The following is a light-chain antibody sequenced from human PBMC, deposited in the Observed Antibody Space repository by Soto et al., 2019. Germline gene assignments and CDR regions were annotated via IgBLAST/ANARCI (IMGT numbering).Light chain of an antibody. CDR2: ASS. V-gene: IGKV3-20*01. J-gene: IGKJ1*01. CDR1: HSVTSY. CDR3: QQYATSQT. Sequence: EIVLTQSPGTLPLSPGERATLSCRASHSVTSYLAWYQQKPSQPPRLLIYASSTRATGIPDRFSGGGSVIDFTLTISRLEPEDFAVYYCQQYATSQTFGQGTKVEI.